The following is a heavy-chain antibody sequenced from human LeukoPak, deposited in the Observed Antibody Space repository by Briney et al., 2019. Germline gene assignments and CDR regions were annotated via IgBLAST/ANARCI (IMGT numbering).Heavy chain of an antibody. D-gene: IGHD6-13*01. J-gene: IGHJ4*02. CDR3: ARLGIAAAGAFRDY. CDR2: INPNSGGT. V-gene: IGHV1-2*06. CDR1: GYTFTGYY. Sequence: ALVKVSCKASGYTFTGYYMHWVRQAPGQGLEWMGRINPNSGGTNYAQKFQGRVTMTRDTSISTAYMELSRLRSDDTAVYYCARLGIAAAGAFRDYWGQGTLVTVSS.